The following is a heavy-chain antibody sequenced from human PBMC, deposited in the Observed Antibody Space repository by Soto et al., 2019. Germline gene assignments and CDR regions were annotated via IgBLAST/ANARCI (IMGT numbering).Heavy chain of an antibody. V-gene: IGHV3-33*01. D-gene: IGHD4-17*01. Sequence: QVQLVESGGGVVQPGRSLRLSCAASGFTFSSYGMHWVRQAPGKGLEWVAVIWYDGSNKYYADSVKGRFTISRDNSKNTLDLQMNSLRAEDTAVYYCARAEGMTTVVVVLDYWGQGTLVTVSS. CDR3: ARAEGMTTVVVVLDY. J-gene: IGHJ4*02. CDR2: IWYDGSNK. CDR1: GFTFSSYG.